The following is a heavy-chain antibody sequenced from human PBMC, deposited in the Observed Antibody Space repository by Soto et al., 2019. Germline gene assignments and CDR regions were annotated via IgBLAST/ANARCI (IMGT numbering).Heavy chain of an antibody. J-gene: IGHJ3*02. V-gene: IGHV4-39*01. D-gene: IGHD2-21*02. CDR1: GCSISSSSYY. CDR3: ARRPGGGDDGGAYDI. CDR2: IYYSGST. Sequence: SETLSLTFTVSGCSISSSSYYWGWIRQPPGKGLEWIGSIYYSGSTYYNPSLKSRVTISVDTSKNQFSLKLSSVTAADTAVYYCARRPGGGDDGGAYDIWGQGTMVT.